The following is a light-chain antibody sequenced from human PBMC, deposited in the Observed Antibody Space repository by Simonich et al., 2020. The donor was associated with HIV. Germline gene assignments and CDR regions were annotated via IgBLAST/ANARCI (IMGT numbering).Light chain of an antibody. CDR1: NIGSKS. V-gene: IGLV3-21*04. CDR3: QVWDSSSDHWV. J-gene: IGLJ3*02. CDR2: DDS. Sequence: SYVLTQPPSVSVAPGKTARITWGGNNIGSKSVDWYQQKPGQAPVVVIYDDSDRPSGIPERFSGSSSRNTATLTISWVEDGDEADYYCQVWDSSSDHWVFGGGTKLTVL.